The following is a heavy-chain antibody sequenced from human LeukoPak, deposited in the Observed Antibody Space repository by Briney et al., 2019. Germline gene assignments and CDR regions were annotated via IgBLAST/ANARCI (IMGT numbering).Heavy chain of an antibody. J-gene: IGHJ3*02. V-gene: IGHV4-34*01. D-gene: IGHD5-18*01. CDR1: GGSSSGYY. CDR2: INHSGSN. CDR3: ATLWLRGLVAFDI. Sequence: SETLSLTCAVYGGSSSGYYWSWIRQPPGKGLEWIGEINHSGSNNYNPSLKSRVTISADTPKNQFSLKLSSVTAADTAVYYCATLWLRGLVAFDIWGQGTMVTVSS.